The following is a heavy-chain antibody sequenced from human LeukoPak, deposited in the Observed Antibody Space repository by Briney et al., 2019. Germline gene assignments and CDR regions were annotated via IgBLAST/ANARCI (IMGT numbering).Heavy chain of an antibody. D-gene: IGHD2-15*01. CDR2: IYYSGST. V-gene: IGHV4-31*02. J-gene: IGHJ3*02. CDR1: GFTFSSYA. Sequence: LRLSCAASGFTFSSYAMSWVRQPPGKGLEWIGYIYYSGSTYYNPSLRSRVTISVDTSANQFSLKLSSVTAADTAVYFCARRRVVVASTDGASGAFDIWGQGTMVTVSS. CDR3: ARRRVVVASTDGASGAFDI.